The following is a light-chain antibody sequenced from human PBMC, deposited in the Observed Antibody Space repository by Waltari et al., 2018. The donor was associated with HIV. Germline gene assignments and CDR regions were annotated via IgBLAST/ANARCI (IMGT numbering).Light chain of an antibody. CDR3: QSYDRSLSASVV. CDR2: GNK. CDR1: SSNIGADYD. J-gene: IGLJ2*01. V-gene: IGLV1-40*01. Sequence: QSVLTPPSVSGAPGQRVTISCTGGSSNIGADYDVHWYQQIPGTAPKLLISGNKNRPSGVPDRFSASKSGTSASLAITGLQAEDEADYFCQSYDRSLSASVVFGGGTKLTVL.